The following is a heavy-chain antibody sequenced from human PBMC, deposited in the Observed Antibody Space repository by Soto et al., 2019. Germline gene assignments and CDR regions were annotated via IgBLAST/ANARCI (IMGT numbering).Heavy chain of an antibody. CDR2: ITSSSSHM. CDR1: GFTFSSYS. Sequence: EVQLVESGGGLVKPGGSLRLSCAASGFTFSSYSMNWVRQAPGKGLEWVSCITSSSSHMYFADSVKGRFTISRDNAKNSLYLQTTRLRAEDTAMYYSARGRDWNDIWHAFEIWGQGTMVAVSS. D-gene: IGHD1-1*01. J-gene: IGHJ3*02. V-gene: IGHV3-21*01. CDR3: ARGRDWNDIWHAFEI.